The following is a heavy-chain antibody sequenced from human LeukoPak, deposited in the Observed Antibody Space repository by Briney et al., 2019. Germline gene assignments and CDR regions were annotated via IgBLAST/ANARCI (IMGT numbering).Heavy chain of an antibody. Sequence: GGSLRLSCADSGFTFSSYSRNWVRQAPGKGGEGGSSISSSSRYIYYADSVKGRFTISRDNAKNSLYLQMNSLRAEDTAVYYCARGIRTIFGVVGSGYGGAFDIWGQGTMVTVSS. J-gene: IGHJ3*02. D-gene: IGHD3-3*01. V-gene: IGHV3-21*01. CDR2: ISSSSRYI. CDR1: GFTFSSYS. CDR3: ARGIRTIFGVVGSGYGGAFDI.